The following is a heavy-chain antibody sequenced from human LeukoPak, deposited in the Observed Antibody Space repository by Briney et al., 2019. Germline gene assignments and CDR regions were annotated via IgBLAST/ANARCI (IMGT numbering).Heavy chain of an antibody. J-gene: IGHJ6*02. CDR3: ARGSTAAGDGMDV. Sequence: SETLSLTCAVYGDSFSGYYWSWIRQPPGKGLEWIAEINHRGTTHYNPSLKSRVNISADTSKNQFSLKLSSVTAADTAVYYCARGSTAAGDGMDVWGQGTTVTVSS. D-gene: IGHD6-13*01. CDR1: GDSFSGYY. CDR2: INHRGTT. V-gene: IGHV4-34*01.